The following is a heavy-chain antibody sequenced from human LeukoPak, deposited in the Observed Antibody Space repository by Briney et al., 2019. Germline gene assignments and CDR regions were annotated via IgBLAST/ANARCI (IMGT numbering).Heavy chain of an antibody. J-gene: IGHJ5*02. CDR1: GYTFTSYG. Sequence: ASVKVSCKASGYTFTSYGISWVRQAPGQGLEWMGWISAYNGNTNYAQNLQGRVTMTTDTSTSTAYMELRSLRSDDTAVYYCARDIKRSRARWENLGFDPWGQGTLVTVSS. CDR3: ARDIKRSRARWENLGFDP. D-gene: IGHD1-26*01. V-gene: IGHV1-18*01. CDR2: ISAYNGNT.